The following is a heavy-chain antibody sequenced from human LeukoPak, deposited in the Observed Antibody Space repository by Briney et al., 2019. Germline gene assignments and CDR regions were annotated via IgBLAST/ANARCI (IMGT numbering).Heavy chain of an antibody. Sequence: PSETLSLTCAVYGGSFSGYYWSWIRQPPGKGLEWIGEINHSGSTNYNPSLKSRVTISVDTSKNQFSLKLSSVTAADTAVYYCARFRAAGVYYFDYWGQGTLVTVSS. V-gene: IGHV4-34*01. CDR2: INHSGST. D-gene: IGHD6-13*01. CDR3: ARFRAAGVYYFDY. CDR1: GGSFSGYY. J-gene: IGHJ4*02.